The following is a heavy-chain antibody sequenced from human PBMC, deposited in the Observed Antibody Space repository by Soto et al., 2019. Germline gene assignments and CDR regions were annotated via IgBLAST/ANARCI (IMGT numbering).Heavy chain of an antibody. CDR2: IYHSGST. J-gene: IGHJ5*02. CDR1: GGSISSGGYS. V-gene: IGHV4-30-2*01. CDR3: ARDLGPPGWFDP. Sequence: SETLSLTCAVSGGSISSGGYSWGWIRQPPGKGLEWIGYIYHSGSTYYNPSLKSRVTISVDRSKNQFSLKLGSLTAADTAMYYCARDLGPPGWFDPWGQGTLVTVSS. D-gene: IGHD7-27*01.